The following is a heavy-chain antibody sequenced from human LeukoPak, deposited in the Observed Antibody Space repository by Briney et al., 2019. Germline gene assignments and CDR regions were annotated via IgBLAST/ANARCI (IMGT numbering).Heavy chain of an antibody. CDR2: IYYSGST. Sequence: PSETLSLTCTVSGGSISSYYWSWIRQPPGKGLEWIGYIYYSGSTNYNPSLKSRVTISVDTSKNHFSLRLSSVTAADTAVYYCATLSRNPKPSMLYFDLWGRGTLVTVSS. CDR1: GGSISSYY. J-gene: IGHJ2*01. CDR3: ATLSRNPKPSMLYFDL. D-gene: IGHD3-10*02. V-gene: IGHV4-59*01.